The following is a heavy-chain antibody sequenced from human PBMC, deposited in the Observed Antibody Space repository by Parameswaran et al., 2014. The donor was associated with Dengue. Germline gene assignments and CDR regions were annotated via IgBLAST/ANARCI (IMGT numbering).Heavy chain of an antibody. CDR3: ATGNLWFGELLPYNWFDP. D-gene: IGHD3-10*01. V-gene: IGHV1-69*01. J-gene: IGHJ5*02. CDR2: IIPIFGTA. Sequence: SWARQAPGQGLEWMGGIIPIFGTANYAQKFQGRVTITADESTSTAYMELSSLRSEDTAVYYCATGNLWFGELLPYNWFDPWGQGTLVTVSS.